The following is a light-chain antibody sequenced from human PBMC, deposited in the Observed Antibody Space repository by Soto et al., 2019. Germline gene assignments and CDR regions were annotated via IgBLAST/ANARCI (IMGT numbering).Light chain of an antibody. CDR1: QSISNH. J-gene: IGKJ1*01. V-gene: IGKV1-5*01. CDR2: DAS. Sequence: DIQMTQSPSSLSTSVEDRVIITFRASQSISNHLNWYQQKPGKAPKLLIYDASSLESGVPSRFSGSGSGTEFTLTISSLQPDDFATYYCQQYNSYSPTFGQGTKVDIK. CDR3: QQYNSYSPT.